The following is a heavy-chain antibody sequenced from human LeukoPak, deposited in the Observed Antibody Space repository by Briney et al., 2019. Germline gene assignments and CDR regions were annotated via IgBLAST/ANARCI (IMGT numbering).Heavy chain of an antibody. Sequence: SVKVSCKASGGTFSSYAISWVRQAPGQGLEWMGRIIPILGIANYAQKFQGRVTITADKSTSTAYMELSSLRSEDTAVYYCARASYSSSSYSVYWGQGTLVTVSS. V-gene: IGHV1-69*04. CDR3: ARASYSSSSYSVY. CDR2: IIPILGIA. D-gene: IGHD6-6*01. CDR1: GGTFSSYA. J-gene: IGHJ4*02.